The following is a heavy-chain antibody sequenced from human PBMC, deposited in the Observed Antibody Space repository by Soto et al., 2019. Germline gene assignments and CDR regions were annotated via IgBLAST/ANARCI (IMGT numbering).Heavy chain of an antibody. D-gene: IGHD3-3*01. J-gene: IGHJ4*02. CDR1: GFTISSYG. CDR3: AKGYNYDANILLGHDY. CDR2: ISYDGSVK. Sequence: PGGSLRLSCAASGFTISSYGLHWVRQAPGKGLEWVAVISYDGSVKYYADSVKGRFTISRDNSKNTLYLQMNSLRVEDTAVYYCAKGYNYDANILLGHDYWGQGT. V-gene: IGHV3-30*18.